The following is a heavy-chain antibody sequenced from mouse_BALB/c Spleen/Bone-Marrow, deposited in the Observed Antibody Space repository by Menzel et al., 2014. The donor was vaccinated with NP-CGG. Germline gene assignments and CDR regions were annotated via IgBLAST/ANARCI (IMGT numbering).Heavy chain of an antibody. CDR3: ARYGYFYAMDY. Sequence: VQVVESGPGLVAPSQSLSITCTVSGFSLTSYGVHWVRQPPGKGLEWLGVIWAGGSTNYNSALMSRLSISKDNSKSQVFIKMNSLQTDDTAMYYCARYGYFYAMDYWGQGTSVTVSS. D-gene: IGHD2-2*01. CDR2: IWAGGST. CDR1: GFSLTSYG. J-gene: IGHJ4*01. V-gene: IGHV2-9*02.